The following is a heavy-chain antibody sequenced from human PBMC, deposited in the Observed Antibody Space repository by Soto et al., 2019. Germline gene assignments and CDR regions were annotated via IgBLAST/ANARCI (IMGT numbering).Heavy chain of an antibody. V-gene: IGHV3-33*01. Sequence: GGSLRLSCAASGFTFSSYGMHWVRQAPGMGLEWVAVIWYDGSNKYYADSVKGRFTISRDNSKNTLYLQTNSLRAEDTAVYYCARDLEGPGYCTNGVCYTGPDYWGQGTLVTVSS. J-gene: IGHJ4*02. CDR3: ARDLEGPGYCTNGVCYTGPDY. D-gene: IGHD2-8*01. CDR2: IWYDGSNK. CDR1: GFTFSSYG.